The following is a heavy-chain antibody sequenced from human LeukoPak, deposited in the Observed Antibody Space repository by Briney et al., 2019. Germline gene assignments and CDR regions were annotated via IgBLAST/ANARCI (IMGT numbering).Heavy chain of an antibody. CDR2: ISAYNGYT. J-gene: IGHJ4*02. CDR1: GYTFTNFP. V-gene: IGHV1-18*01. CDR3: AGVGGNHEGLIDY. D-gene: IGHD1-14*01. Sequence: ASVKVSCXASGYTFTNFPIGWVRQAPGQGLEWMGWISAYNGYTKYAPSLQGRVTMTTDTSTSTAYMQLRSLRSDDTAMYYCAGVGGNHEGLIDYWGQGTLVTVSS.